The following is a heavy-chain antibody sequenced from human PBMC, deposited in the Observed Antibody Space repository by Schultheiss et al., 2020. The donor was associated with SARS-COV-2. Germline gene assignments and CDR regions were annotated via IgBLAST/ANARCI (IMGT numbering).Heavy chain of an antibody. CDR2: ISGSGGST. J-gene: IGHJ4*02. Sequence: GGSLRLSCAASGFTFSSFGMNWVRQAPGKGLEWVSAISGSGGSTYYADSVKGRFTISRDNSKNTLYLQMNSLRAEDTAVYYCASGGNSRRYLGYWGQGTLVTVSS. CDR1: GFTFSSFG. V-gene: IGHV3-23*01. D-gene: IGHD4-23*01. CDR3: ASGGNSRRYLGY.